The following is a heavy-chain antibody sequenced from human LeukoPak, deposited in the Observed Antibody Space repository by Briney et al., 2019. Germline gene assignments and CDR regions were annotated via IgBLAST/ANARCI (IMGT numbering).Heavy chain of an antibody. Sequence: ASVKVSCKASGYTFTYRYLHWLRQAPGQALEWMGWITPFNGNTNYAQKFQDRVTITRDRSMSTAYMELSSLRSEDTAMYYCATAPADWFDPWGQGTLVTVCS. J-gene: IGHJ5*02. CDR3: ATAPADWFDP. CDR2: ITPFNGNT. V-gene: IGHV1-45*02. CDR1: GYTFTYRY.